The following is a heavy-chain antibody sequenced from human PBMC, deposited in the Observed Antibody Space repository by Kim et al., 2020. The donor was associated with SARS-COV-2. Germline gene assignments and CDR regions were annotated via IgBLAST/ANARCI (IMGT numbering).Heavy chain of an antibody. CDR2: INPSGGST. D-gene: IGHD3-22*01. CDR1: GYTFTSYY. J-gene: IGHJ6*02. CDR3: ASAPFDSSGHHLSYYYYGMDV. V-gene: IGHV1-46*01. Sequence: ASVKVSCKASGYTFTSYYMHWVRQAPGQGLEWMGIINPSGGSTSYAQKFQGRVTMTRDTSTSTVYMELSSLRSEDTAVYYCASAPFDSSGHHLSYYYYGMDVWGQGTTVTVSS.